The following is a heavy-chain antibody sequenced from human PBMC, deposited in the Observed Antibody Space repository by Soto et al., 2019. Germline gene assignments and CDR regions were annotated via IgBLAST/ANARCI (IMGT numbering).Heavy chain of an antibody. J-gene: IGHJ4*02. V-gene: IGHV1-18*04. CDR3: ARSDIVVVPAAPVDY. D-gene: IGHD2-2*01. Sequence: ASVKVSCKASGYTFTSYGISWVRQAPGQGLEWMGWIIAFNGNTNYAQKLQGRVTMTTDTSTSTAYMELRSLRSDDTAVYYCARSDIVVVPAAPVDYWGQGTLVTVSS. CDR2: IIAFNGNT. CDR1: GYTFTSYG.